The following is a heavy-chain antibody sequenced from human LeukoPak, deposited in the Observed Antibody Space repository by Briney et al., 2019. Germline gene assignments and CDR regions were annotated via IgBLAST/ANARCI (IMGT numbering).Heavy chain of an antibody. Sequence: GASVKVSCKASGYTFTGYQIHWVRQAPGQGLEWMGIINPSGGSTSYAQKFQGRVTMTRDMSTSTVYMELSSLRSEDTAVYYCASGTYSSSWYGKNWFDPWGQGTLVTVSS. CDR3: ASGTYSSSWYGKNWFDP. J-gene: IGHJ5*02. CDR2: INPSGGST. V-gene: IGHV1-46*01. D-gene: IGHD6-13*01. CDR1: GYTFTGYQ.